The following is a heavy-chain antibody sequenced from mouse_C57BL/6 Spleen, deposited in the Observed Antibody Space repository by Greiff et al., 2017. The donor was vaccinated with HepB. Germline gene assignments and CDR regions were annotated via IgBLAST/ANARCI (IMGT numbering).Heavy chain of an antibody. D-gene: IGHD2-1*01. V-gene: IGHV1-69*01. CDR3: ARTDVNCPFAY. CDR2: IDPSDSYT. Sequence: QVQLQQSGAELVMPGASVKLSCKASGYTFTSYWMHWVKQRPGQGLEWIGEIDPSDSYTNYNQKFKGKSKLTVDKSSSTAYMQLSSLTSEDSAVYYCARTDVNCPFAYWGQGTLVTVSA. CDR1: GYTFTSYW. J-gene: IGHJ3*01.